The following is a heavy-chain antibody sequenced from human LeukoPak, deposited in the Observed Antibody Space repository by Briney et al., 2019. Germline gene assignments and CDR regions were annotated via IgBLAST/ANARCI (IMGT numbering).Heavy chain of an antibody. J-gene: IGHJ5*02. CDR3: ARTSTVTTRWFDR. CDR2: IHNSGNT. CDR1: GDSFRSSGYY. D-gene: IGHD4-17*01. Sequence: SETLSLTCTVSGDSFRSSGYYWGWIRQPPGKGLEWIGTIHNSGNTYYNPSLKSRGAIFGDTSKHQFSLNLSAVIAADTAMYYCARTSTVTTRWFDRWGQGTLATVSS. V-gene: IGHV4-39*01.